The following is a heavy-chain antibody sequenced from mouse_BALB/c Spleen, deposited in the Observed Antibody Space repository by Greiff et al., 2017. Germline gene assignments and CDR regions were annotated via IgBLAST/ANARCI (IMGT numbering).Heavy chain of an antibody. CDR3: ARAGGGYGYFDV. CDR1: GFTFSDYY. CDR2: ISDGGSYT. V-gene: IGHV5-4*02. J-gene: IGHJ1*01. Sequence: EVQRVESGGGLVKPGGSLKLSCAASGFTFSDYYMYWVRQTPEKRLEWVATISDGGSYTYYPDSVKGRFTISRDNAKNNLYLQMSSLKSEDTAMYYCARAGGGYGYFDVWGAGTTVTVSS.